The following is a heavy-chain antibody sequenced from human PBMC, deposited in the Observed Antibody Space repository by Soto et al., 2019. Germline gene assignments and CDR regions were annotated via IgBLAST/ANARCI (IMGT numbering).Heavy chain of an antibody. V-gene: IGHV3-53*04. Sequence: EVQLVESGGGLVQPGGSLRLSCAASDFAVSSTYMSWVRQAPGKGLEWVSFIFSGGGTSYADSVKGRFTISRHTSKNTLYLQMNSLRPEDTAVYYCARGGPRSYYFAYWGQGTLVTVSS. CDR2: IFSGGGT. CDR3: ARGGPRSYYFAY. J-gene: IGHJ4*02. CDR1: DFAVSSTY. D-gene: IGHD3-16*01.